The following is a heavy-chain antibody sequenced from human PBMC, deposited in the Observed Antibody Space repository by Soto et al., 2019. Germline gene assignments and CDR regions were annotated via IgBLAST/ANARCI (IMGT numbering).Heavy chain of an antibody. CDR1: GGSISSGGYY. J-gene: IGHJ6*02. D-gene: IGHD3-3*01. Sequence: PSETLSLTCTVSGGSISSGGYYWSWIRQHPGKGLEWIGYIYYSGSTYYNPSLKSRVTISVDTSKNQFSLKLSSVTAADTAVYYCARDPGILRRITILGGMDVWGQGTTVPVSS. CDR3: ARDPGILRRITILGGMDV. V-gene: IGHV4-31*03. CDR2: IYYSGST.